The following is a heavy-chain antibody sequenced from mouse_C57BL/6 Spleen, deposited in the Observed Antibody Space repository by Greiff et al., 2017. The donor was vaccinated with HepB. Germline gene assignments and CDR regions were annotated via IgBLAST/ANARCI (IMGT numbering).Heavy chain of an antibody. CDR2: ISYDGSN. V-gene: IGHV3-6*01. CDR3: ARDGYDAMDY. CDR1: GYSITSGYY. Sequence: EVKLQESGPGLVKPSQSLSLTCSVTGYSITSGYYWNWIRQFPGNKLEWMGYISYDGSNNYNPSLKNRISITRDTSKNQFFLKLNSVTTEDTATYYCARDGYDAMDYWGQGTSVTVSS. J-gene: IGHJ4*01.